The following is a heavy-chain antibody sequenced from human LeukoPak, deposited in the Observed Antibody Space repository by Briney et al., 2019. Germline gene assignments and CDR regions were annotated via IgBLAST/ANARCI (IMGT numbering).Heavy chain of an antibody. D-gene: IGHD1-26*01. Sequence: GGSLRLSCAGSGFTVSDHYMDWVRQTPEKGLEWVGRSRNKANSYTTDFAATVKGRFTISRDESTNSLFLQMNSLKTEDTAVYYCVRVQSGGAFDIWGQGTMVTVSS. CDR3: VRVQSGGAFDI. J-gene: IGHJ3*02. CDR1: GFTVSDHY. CDR2: SRNKANSYTT. V-gene: IGHV3-72*01.